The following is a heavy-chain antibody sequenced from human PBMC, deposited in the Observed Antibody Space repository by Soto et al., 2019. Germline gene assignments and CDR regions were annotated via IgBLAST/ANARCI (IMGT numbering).Heavy chain of an antibody. CDR1: GYTFTSYG. J-gene: IGHJ6*02. D-gene: IGHD6-19*01. CDR3: ARAHRYSSGWYARPGGMDV. CDR2: ISAYNGNT. Sequence: ASVKVSCKASGYTFTSYGISCVRQAPEQGLEWMGWISAYNGNTNYAQKLQGRVTMTTDTSTSTAYMELRSLRSDDTAVYYCARAHRYSSGWYARPGGMDVWGQGTTVTVSS. V-gene: IGHV1-18*01.